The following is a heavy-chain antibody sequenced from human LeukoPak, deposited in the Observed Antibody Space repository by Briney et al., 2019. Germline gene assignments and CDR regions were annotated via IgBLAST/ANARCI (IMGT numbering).Heavy chain of an antibody. D-gene: IGHD1-26*01. Sequence: GGSQRLSCAASGFTFRNYYMTWMRQAPGKGLEWVSYISASGDTIDYGDSVRGRFNISRDHAKNSLYLDTNTLKAEHTAVYYCARDPSWEILSYFDYWGQGTLVTVSS. CDR1: GFTFRNYY. V-gene: IGHV3-11*04. J-gene: IGHJ4*02. CDR3: ARDPSWEILSYFDY. CDR2: ISASGDTI.